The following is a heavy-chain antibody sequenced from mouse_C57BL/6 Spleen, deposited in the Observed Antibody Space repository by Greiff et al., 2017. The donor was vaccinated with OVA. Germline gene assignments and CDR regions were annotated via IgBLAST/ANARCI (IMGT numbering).Heavy chain of an antibody. J-gene: IGHJ2*01. CDR3: ARQDDGYGCDY. CDR1: GFSLTSYG. V-gene: IGHV2-6-1*01. Sequence: VQLQQSGPGLVAPSQSLSITCTVSGFSLTSYGVHWVRQPPGKGLEWLVVIWSDGSTNYTSALTSRLSISKDNSKSQGFLKRNRLQADDTAMYYGARQDDGYGCDYWGQGTTLTVSA. D-gene: IGHD2-3*01. CDR2: IWSDGST.